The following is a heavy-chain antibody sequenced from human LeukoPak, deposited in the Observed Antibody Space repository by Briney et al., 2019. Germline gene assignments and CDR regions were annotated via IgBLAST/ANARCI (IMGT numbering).Heavy chain of an antibody. CDR3: ARGLIRVIIRGDNWFDP. CDR2: INHSGST. D-gene: IGHD3-3*01. V-gene: IGHV4-34*01. Sequence: SETLSLTCAVYGGSFSGYYWSRIRQPPGKGLEWIGEINHSGSTNYNPSLKSRVTISVDTSKNQFSLKLSSVTAADTAVYYCARGLIRVIIRGDNWFDPWGQGTLVTVSS. J-gene: IGHJ5*02. CDR1: GGSFSGYY.